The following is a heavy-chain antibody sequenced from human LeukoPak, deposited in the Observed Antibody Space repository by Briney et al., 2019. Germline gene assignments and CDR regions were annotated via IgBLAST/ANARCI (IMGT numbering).Heavy chain of an antibody. CDR3: ARQGTSIVGATIDY. V-gene: IGHV4-39*01. J-gene: IGHJ4*02. Sequence: SETLSLTCTVSGGSIRGSTYYWGWIRQPPGKGLEWIGNIYYSGITYYNPSLKSRVTIYVDTSKNQFSLKLASVTAADTALYYCARQGTSIVGATIDYWGQGTLVTVSS. CDR1: GGSIRGSTYY. CDR2: IYYSGIT. D-gene: IGHD1-26*01.